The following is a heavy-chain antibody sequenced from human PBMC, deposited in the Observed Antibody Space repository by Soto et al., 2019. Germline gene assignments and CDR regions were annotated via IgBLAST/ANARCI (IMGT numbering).Heavy chain of an antibody. CDR3: TRVERYAMVYYYGLDV. D-gene: IGHD5-18*01. J-gene: IGHJ6*02. CDR2: IIPIFGTT. CDR1: GGTFSSYA. Sequence: QVQLVQSGAEVKKPGSSVKVSCKASGGTFSSYAISWVRQAPGQGLEWMGGIIPIFGTTNYAQKFQGRVTITADESTSTADMELSSLRSEDTAVYYCTRVERYAMVYYYGLDVWGQGTTVTVSS. V-gene: IGHV1-69*01.